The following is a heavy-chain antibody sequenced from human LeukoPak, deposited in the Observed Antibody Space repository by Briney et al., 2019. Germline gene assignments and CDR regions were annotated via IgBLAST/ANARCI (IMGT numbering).Heavy chain of an antibody. CDR3: AKDGPPGDY. V-gene: IGHV3-23*01. J-gene: IGHJ4*02. CDR2: ISNSGDST. D-gene: IGHD1-14*01. Sequence: GGAPRLSCAAPGFTLSSYGMSWVRQAPGKGVGWVSGISNSGDSTHYADSVKGRFTISRDNSKNTLYLQMNSLRVDDTAVYYCAKDGPPGDYWGQGTLVTVSS. CDR1: GFTLSSYG.